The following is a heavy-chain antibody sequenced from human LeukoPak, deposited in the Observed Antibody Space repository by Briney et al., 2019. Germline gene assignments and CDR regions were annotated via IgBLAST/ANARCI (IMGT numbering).Heavy chain of an antibody. D-gene: IGHD6-19*01. CDR1: GFTFSSYS. CDR3: ALRIEVTGALCFDS. J-gene: IGHJ4*02. V-gene: IGHV3-23*01. CDR2: INGNGGRT. Sequence: GSLRLSCAASGFTFSSYSMNWVRQAPGKGLEWVSAINGNGGRTYYADSVKGRFTISRDNSKNTLYLQMNSLRAEDTAVYYCALRIEVTGALCFDSWGQGTLVTVSS.